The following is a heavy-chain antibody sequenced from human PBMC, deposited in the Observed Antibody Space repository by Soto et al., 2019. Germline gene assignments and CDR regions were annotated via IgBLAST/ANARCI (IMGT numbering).Heavy chain of an antibody. CDR1: GFTFSSYA. Sequence: GGSLRLSCAASGFTFSSYAMSWVRQAPGKGLEWVSAISGSGGSTYYADSVKGRFTISRDNSKNTLYLQMNSLRAEDTAVYYCAKDGVYCSSTSCPQGAFDIWGQGTMVTVSS. CDR2: ISGSGGST. V-gene: IGHV3-23*01. J-gene: IGHJ3*02. D-gene: IGHD2-2*01. CDR3: AKDGVYCSSTSCPQGAFDI.